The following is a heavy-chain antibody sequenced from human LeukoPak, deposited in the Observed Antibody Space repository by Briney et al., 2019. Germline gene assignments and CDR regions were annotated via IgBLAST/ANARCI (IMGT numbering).Heavy chain of an antibody. D-gene: IGHD2-2*01. CDR2: IYYSGST. J-gene: IGHJ4*02. Sequence: KASETLSLTCTVSGGSISSSSYYWGWIRQPPGKGLEWIGSIYYSGSTYYNPSLKSRVTISVDTSKNQFSLKLSSVTAADTAVYYCARVVVPAAHFDYWGQGTLVTVSS. CDR3: ARVVVPAAHFDY. CDR1: GGSISSSSYY. V-gene: IGHV4-39*07.